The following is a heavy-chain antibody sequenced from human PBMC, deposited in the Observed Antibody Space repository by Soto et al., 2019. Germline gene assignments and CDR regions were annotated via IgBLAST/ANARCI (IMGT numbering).Heavy chain of an antibody. CDR3: ARDLYSYDSSGYRDY. Sequence: GSLRLSCAASGFTFSSYSMNWVRQAPGKGLEWVSSISSSSSYIYYADSVKGRFTISRDNAKNSLYLQMNSLRAEDTAVYYCARDLYSYDSSGYRDYWGQGTLVTVSS. V-gene: IGHV3-21*01. D-gene: IGHD3-22*01. CDR2: ISSSSSYI. CDR1: GFTFSSYS. J-gene: IGHJ4*02.